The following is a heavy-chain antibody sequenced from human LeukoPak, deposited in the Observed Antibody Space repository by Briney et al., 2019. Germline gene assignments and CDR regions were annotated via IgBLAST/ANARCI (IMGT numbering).Heavy chain of an antibody. D-gene: IGHD3-16*01. CDR1: VYTFTSYF. Sequence: ASVKVSCKASVYTFTSYFIHWVLQAPGQGLEWMGLITPTSGSTIYAQKFQGRVTMTRDTSSTTVYMELSSLISEDTAVYYCARAGDDEESYYYMDVWGRGTKVTVSS. V-gene: IGHV1-46*01. CDR2: ITPTSGST. J-gene: IGHJ6*03. CDR3: ARAGDDEESYYYMDV.